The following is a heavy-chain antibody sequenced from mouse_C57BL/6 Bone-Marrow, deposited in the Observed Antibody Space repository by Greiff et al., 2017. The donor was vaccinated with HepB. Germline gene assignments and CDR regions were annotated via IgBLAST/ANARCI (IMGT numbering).Heavy chain of an antibody. CDR1: GFTFSSYA. CDR2: ISDGGSYT. J-gene: IGHJ3*01. Sequence: EVQLQESGGGLVKPGGSLKLSCAASGFTFSSYAMSWVRQTPEKRLEWVATISDGGSYTYYPDNVKGRFTISRDNAKNNLYLQMSHLNSEDTAMYYCARDRRSNFAYWGQGTLVTVSA. CDR3: ARDRRSNFAY. D-gene: IGHD2-5*01. V-gene: IGHV5-4*01.